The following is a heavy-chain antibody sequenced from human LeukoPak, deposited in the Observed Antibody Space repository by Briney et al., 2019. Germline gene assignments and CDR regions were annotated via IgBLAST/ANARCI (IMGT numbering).Heavy chain of an antibody. D-gene: IGHD5-24*01. Sequence: PSETLSLTCTVSGGSISSSSYYWGWIRQPPGKGLEWIGSIYTRGSTNDNPSLKSRVSISVDTSKNQVSLKLSSVTAADTAVYYCANVEMATLRPLDYWGQGTLVTVSS. J-gene: IGHJ4*02. CDR2: IYTRGST. V-gene: IGHV4-39*07. CDR1: GGSISSSSYY. CDR3: ANVEMATLRPLDY.